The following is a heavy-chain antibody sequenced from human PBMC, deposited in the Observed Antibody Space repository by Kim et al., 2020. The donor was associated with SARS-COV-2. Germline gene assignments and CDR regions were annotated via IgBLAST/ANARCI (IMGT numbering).Heavy chain of an antibody. CDR2: IRQSGGNT. CDR3: AKVTSGSSGWFGYFQR. J-gene: IGHJ1*01. D-gene: IGHD6-19*01. Sequence: GGSLRLSCAASGFIFKSYAMRWVRQAPGKGLEWVSGIRQSGGNTEYADSVKGRFSISRDNSKNTLYLQMNRLRAEDTAVYYCAKVTSGSSGWFGYFQRWGQGTLVTVSS. CDR1: GFIFKSYA. V-gene: IGHV3-23*01.